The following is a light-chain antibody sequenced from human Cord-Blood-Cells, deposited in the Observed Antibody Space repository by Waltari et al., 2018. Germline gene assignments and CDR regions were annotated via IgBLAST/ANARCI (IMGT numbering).Light chain of an antibody. CDR3: QSADSSGTPWV. V-gene: IGLV3-25*03. Sequence: SYELTQPPSVSVSPGQTARITCSGDALPKQYAYRYQQKPGQAPVLVIYKDSERPSGNPERFSGSSSGTTVTLTISGVQAEDEADYYCQSADSSGTPWVFGGGTKLTVL. CDR1: ALPKQY. CDR2: KDS. J-gene: IGLJ3*02.